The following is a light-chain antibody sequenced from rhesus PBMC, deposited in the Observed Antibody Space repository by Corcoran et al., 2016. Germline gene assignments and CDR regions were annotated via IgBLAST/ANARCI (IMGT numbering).Light chain of an antibody. Sequence: DIQMTQSPSSLSASGGDRVTITCRASQGLSNNLAWYQQKPGKVPKLLIYKASTLQSGNPSRFSGRGFGTDFTLPLSSLQPDDFATYYCQHGYGILYSFGPGTKVEIQ. CDR3: QHGYGILYS. CDR2: KAS. CDR1: QGLSNN. V-gene: IGKV1-25*01. J-gene: IGKJ2*01.